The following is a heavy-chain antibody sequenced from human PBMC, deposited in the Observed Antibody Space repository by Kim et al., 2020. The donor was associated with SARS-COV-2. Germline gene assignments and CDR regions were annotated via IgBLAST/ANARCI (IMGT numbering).Heavy chain of an antibody. CDR1: GGPITATTLY. V-gene: IGHV4-39*01. J-gene: IGHJ3*02. CDR2: LYYTGKT. Sequence: SETLSLTCTVSGGPITATTLYWAWVRQPPGKGLEWVGSLYYTGKTYYSPSFKSRVTMSVDTAKNQFSLQMTSLTAADTAVYFCARHPDGFDIWGQGINVTVS. CDR3: ARHPDGFDI.